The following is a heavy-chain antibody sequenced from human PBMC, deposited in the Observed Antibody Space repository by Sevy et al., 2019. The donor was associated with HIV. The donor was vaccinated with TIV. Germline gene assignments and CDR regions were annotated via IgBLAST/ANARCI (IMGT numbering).Heavy chain of an antibody. Sequence: GGSLRLSCAASGFTFSSYAMSWVHQAPGKGLEWVSAISGSGGSTYYADSVKGRFTIARDNSKNTLYLQMNSLRAEDTAVYYCAKPHGSGSYYKEYYFDYWGQGTLVTVSS. CDR2: ISGSGGST. D-gene: IGHD3-10*01. V-gene: IGHV3-23*01. CDR3: AKPHGSGSYYKEYYFDY. J-gene: IGHJ4*02. CDR1: GFTFSSYA.